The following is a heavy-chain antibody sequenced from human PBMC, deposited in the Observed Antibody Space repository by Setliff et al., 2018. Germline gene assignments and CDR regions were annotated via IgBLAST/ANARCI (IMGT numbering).Heavy chain of an antibody. CDR1: GGSFNTYY. Sequence: SETLSLTCTVSGGSFNTYYWSWIRQTPGKGLEWIGFVYYSGTATYNPSLKSRVTVTVDTSKNQFSLKLSSVTAADTAIYYCAKGGGHYHAANWGQGTLVTVSS. D-gene: IGHD2-15*01. CDR3: AKGGGHYHAAN. CDR2: VYYSGTA. J-gene: IGHJ4*02. V-gene: IGHV4-59*12.